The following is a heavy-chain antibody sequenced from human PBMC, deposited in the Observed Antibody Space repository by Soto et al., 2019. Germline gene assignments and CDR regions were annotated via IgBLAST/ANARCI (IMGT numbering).Heavy chain of an antibody. J-gene: IGHJ4*02. V-gene: IGHV3-23*01. CDR2: INVHGGST. Sequence: EVHLLESGGGLVQTGGSLRLSCAASGFIFSSYAMSWVRQAPGKGLEWVSSINVHGGSTTYADSVTGRFTMSRADSQSIVFLQMGRLRSHDTGVYYRAKNYYFENWGQGTLIIVS. CDR1: GFIFSSYA. CDR3: AKNYYFEN.